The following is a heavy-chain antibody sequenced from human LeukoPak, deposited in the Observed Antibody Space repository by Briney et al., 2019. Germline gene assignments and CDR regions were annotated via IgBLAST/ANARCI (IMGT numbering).Heavy chain of an antibody. CDR3: AREVHRGGMDV. CDR2: IYYSGST. CDR1: GGSISSGGYY. Sequence: SQTLSLTCTVSGGSISSGGYYWSWIRQHTGKGLEWIGYIYYSGSTYYNPSLKSRVTISVDTSKNQFSLKLSSVTAADTAVYYCAREVHRGGMDVWGQGTTVTVSS. D-gene: IGHD3-10*01. J-gene: IGHJ6*02. V-gene: IGHV4-31*03.